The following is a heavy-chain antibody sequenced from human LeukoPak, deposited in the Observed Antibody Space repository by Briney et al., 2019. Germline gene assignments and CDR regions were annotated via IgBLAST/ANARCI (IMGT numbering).Heavy chain of an antibody. J-gene: IGHJ4*02. D-gene: IGHD3-10*01. Sequence: GGSLRLSCTASGFNFSSYAMTWVRQAPGKGLDWVSTIRAGGGDTFYSDSVKGRFSISRDNSKNTLILQMDSLRADDTAIYYCAKILASGSGSYWGQGTLVLVSS. CDR3: AKILASGSGSY. CDR1: GFNFSSYA. V-gene: IGHV3-23*01. CDR2: IRAGGGDT.